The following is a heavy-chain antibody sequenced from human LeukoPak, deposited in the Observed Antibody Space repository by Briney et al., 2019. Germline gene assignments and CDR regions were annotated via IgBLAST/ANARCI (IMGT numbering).Heavy chain of an antibody. CDR1: GGSISSYY. D-gene: IGHD3-22*01. Sequence: SETLSLTCTVSGGSISSYYWSWIRQPPGKGLEWSGYIYYSGSTNYNPSLKSRVTISVDTSKNQFSLKLSSVTAAATAVYYCARQGPYYYDSSGYYYYFDYWGQGTLVTVSS. V-gene: IGHV4-59*08. J-gene: IGHJ4*02. CDR3: ARQGPYYYDSSGYYYYFDY. CDR2: IYYSGST.